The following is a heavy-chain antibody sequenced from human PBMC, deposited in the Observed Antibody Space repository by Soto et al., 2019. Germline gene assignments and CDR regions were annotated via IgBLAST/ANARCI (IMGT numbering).Heavy chain of an antibody. V-gene: IGHV3-43*01. CDR3: AKAGGSGSPFDY. CDR2: ISWDGGST. D-gene: IGHD3-10*01. CDR1: GFTFDDYT. J-gene: IGHJ4*02. Sequence: GGSLRLSCAASGFTFDDYTMHWVRQAPGKGLEWVSLISWDGGSTYYADSVKGRFTISRDNSKNSHYLQMNSLRTEETSWYCCAKAGGSGSPFDYWGQGTLVTVSS.